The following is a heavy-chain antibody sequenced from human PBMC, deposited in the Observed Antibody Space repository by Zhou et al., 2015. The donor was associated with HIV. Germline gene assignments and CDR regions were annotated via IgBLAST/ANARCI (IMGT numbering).Heavy chain of an antibody. Sequence: QVQLVQSGAEVKKPGSSVKVSCKASGGTFSSDGITWVRQAPGQGLEWMGGIIPIFGTTNYGKKFQGRVTITADRSTTTAYMELSSLRSEDTAVYYCARGTNIVASLDDAFDIWGQGTMVTVSS. V-gene: IGHV1-69*06. CDR3: ARGTNIVASLDDAFDI. D-gene: IGHD2-21*01. J-gene: IGHJ3*02. CDR1: GGTFSSDG. CDR2: IIPIFGTT.